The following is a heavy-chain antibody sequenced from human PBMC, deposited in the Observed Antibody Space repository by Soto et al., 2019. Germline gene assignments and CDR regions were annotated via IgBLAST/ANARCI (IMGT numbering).Heavy chain of an antibody. Sequence: QVQLQESGPGLVKPSQTLSLTCTVSGGSISSGGYYWRWIRQHPGKGLEWIGYIYYSGSTYYNPSLKSRVTISVDTSKNQFSLKLSSVTAADTAVYYCARVEVPWRENWFDPWGQGTLVTVSS. D-gene: IGHD3-3*01. J-gene: IGHJ5*02. CDR1: GGSISSGGYY. V-gene: IGHV4-31*03. CDR3: ARVEVPWRENWFDP. CDR2: IYYSGST.